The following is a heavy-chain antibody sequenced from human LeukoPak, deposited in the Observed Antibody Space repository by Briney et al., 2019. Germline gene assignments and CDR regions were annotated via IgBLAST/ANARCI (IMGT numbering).Heavy chain of an antibody. CDR2: IYSGDTT. J-gene: IGHJ4*02. CDR3: ARGGIRYYYDSSGFDY. Sequence: GGSLRLSCAASGFTVSSNYMNWVRQAPGKGLEWVSVIYSGDTTYYTDSVKGRFTISRDNFKNTLYLQMNSLRAEDTAVYYCARGGIRYYYDSSGFDYWGQGTLVTVSS. CDR1: GFTVSSNY. D-gene: IGHD3-22*01. V-gene: IGHV3-66*01.